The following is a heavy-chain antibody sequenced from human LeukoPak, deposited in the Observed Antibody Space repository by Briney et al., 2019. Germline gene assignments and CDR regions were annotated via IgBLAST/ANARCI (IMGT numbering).Heavy chain of an antibody. CDR1: GGSISSSSYY. Sequence: SETLSLTCTVSGGSISSSSYYWGWIRQPPGKGLEWIGSIYYSGSTYYNPSLKSRVTISVDTSKNQFSLKLSSVTAADTAVYYCARRILIGYQFYYFDYWGQGTLVTVSS. CDR2: IYYSGST. J-gene: IGHJ4*02. D-gene: IGHD2-2*01. CDR3: ARRILIGYQFYYFDY. V-gene: IGHV4-39*01.